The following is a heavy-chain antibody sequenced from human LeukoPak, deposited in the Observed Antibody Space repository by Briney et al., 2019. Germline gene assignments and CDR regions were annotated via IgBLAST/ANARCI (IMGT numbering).Heavy chain of an antibody. D-gene: IGHD1-14*01. CDR1: GFTFSGYS. V-gene: IGHV3-66*01. CDR3: ARDGNQRSLAY. CDR2: IYSGPTT. Sequence: PGGSLRLSCAASGFTFSGYSMNWVRQSPGKGLEWVSVIYSGPTTYYADSVKGRFTISRDNSKNTLYLQMNSLRAEDTAVYYCARDGNQRSLAYWGQGTLVTVSS. J-gene: IGHJ4*02.